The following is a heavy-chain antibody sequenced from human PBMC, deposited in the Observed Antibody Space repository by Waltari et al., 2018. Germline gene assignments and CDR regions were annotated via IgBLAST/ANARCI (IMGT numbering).Heavy chain of an antibody. V-gene: IGHV1-24*01. CDR3: ASNQVDYSNYFYFDY. D-gene: IGHD4-4*01. CDR1: GYTLTELS. Sequence: QVHLVQSGAEVRMPGASVKVSCKVSGYTLTELSIHWVRQAPGKGLEWMGGCDPEDGEIIYAQKFQGRVTMTEDTSTDTVYMEVSSLRSEDTAVYYCASNQVDYSNYFYFDYWGQGTLVTVS. CDR2: CDPEDGEI. J-gene: IGHJ4*02.